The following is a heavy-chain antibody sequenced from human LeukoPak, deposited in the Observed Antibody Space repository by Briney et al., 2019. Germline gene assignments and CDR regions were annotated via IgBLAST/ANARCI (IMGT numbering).Heavy chain of an antibody. CDR2: IWYDGSDK. D-gene: IGHD6-19*01. Sequence: GRSLRLCCAASGFRFGNYGMHWDRQAPGKGLEWVAIIWYDGSDKHYSDSVKGRFTISRDNSKNTLYLQMNSLRAEDTAVYFCARGPRGTSGWYFDYWGQGTLVTVSS. CDR3: ARGPRGTSGWYFDY. J-gene: IGHJ4*02. CDR1: GFRFGNYG. V-gene: IGHV3-33*01.